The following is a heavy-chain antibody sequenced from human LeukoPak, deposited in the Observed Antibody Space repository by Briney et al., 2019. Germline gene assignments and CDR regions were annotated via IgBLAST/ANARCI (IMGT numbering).Heavy chain of an antibody. CDR2: IWHDGSNQ. J-gene: IGHJ4*02. CDR1: GFTFRNYG. CDR3: ARSVYYFDY. V-gene: IGHV3-33*01. D-gene: IGHD5/OR15-5a*01. Sequence: GGSLRLSCAASGFTFRNYGMHWVRQAPGKGLEWVAVIWHDGSNQYYADSVKGRFTISRDNSKMILYLQMNSLRAEDTAVYYCARSVYYFDYWGQGTLVTVSS.